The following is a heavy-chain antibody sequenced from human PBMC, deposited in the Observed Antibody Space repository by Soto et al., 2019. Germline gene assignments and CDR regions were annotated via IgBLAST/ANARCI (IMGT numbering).Heavy chain of an antibody. J-gene: IGHJ5*02. CDR2: IFSNDEK. CDR3: ARSEWLPLNWFDP. D-gene: IGHD3-3*01. Sequence: QVTLKESGPVLVKPTETLTLTCTVSGFSLSNARMGVRWIRQPPGKALEWLAHIFSNDEKSYSTSLKSRLTISKDTSKSQVVLTMTNMDPVDTATYYCARSEWLPLNWFDPWGQGTLVTVSS. V-gene: IGHV2-26*01. CDR1: GFSLSNARMG.